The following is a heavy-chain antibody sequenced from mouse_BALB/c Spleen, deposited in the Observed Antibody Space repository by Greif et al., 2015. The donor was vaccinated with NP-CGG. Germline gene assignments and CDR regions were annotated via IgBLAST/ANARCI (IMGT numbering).Heavy chain of an antibody. CDR1: GFTFSSFG. CDR3: AREANYYGYWFAY. Sequence: DVQLVESGGGLVQPGGSRKLSCAASGFTFSSFGMHWVRQAPEKGLEWVAYISSGSSTIYYADTVKGRFTISRDNPKNTLFLQMTSLRSEDPAMYYCAREANYYGYWFAYWGQGTLVTVSA. V-gene: IGHV5-17*02. CDR2: ISSGSSTI. J-gene: IGHJ3*01. D-gene: IGHD1-2*01.